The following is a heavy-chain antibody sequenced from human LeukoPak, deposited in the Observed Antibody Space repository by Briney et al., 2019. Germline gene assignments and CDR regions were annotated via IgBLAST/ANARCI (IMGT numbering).Heavy chain of an antibody. CDR1: GFTFRNYN. Sequence: PGGSLRLSCAASGFTFRNYNMNWVRQAPGKGLEWVSSISSGGSYIYYADSVKGRFTISRDNAKNSLYLQMNSLRAEDTAVYYCARRADMDAFDIWGQGTMVTVSS. J-gene: IGHJ3*02. V-gene: IGHV3-21*01. CDR2: ISSGGSYI. CDR3: ARRADMDAFDI.